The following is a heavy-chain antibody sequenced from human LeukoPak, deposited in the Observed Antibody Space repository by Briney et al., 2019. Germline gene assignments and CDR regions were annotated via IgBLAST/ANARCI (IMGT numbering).Heavy chain of an antibody. J-gene: IGHJ5*02. CDR3: ARNTSSSPWFDP. Sequence: PSETLSLTCTVSAGSVSNPYSYWSWIRQPPGKGLEWIGNVYYIGTTSYNSSLKSRVTISIDTSRNQFSLEVTSMTAADTAVYYCARNTSSSPWFDPWGQGTLVTVSS. D-gene: IGHD6-6*01. CDR2: VYYIGTT. CDR1: AGSVSNPYSY. V-gene: IGHV4-61*01.